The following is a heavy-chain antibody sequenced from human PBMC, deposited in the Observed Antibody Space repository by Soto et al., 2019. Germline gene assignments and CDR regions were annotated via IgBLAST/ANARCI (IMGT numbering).Heavy chain of an antibody. CDR2: IYYSGST. CDR3: ARHIGYCTNGVYFNWFDP. V-gene: IGHV4-39*01. J-gene: IGHJ5*02. CDR1: GGSISSSSYY. D-gene: IGHD2-8*01. Sequence: PSETLSLTCTVSGGSISSSSYYWGWIRQPPGKGLEWIGSIYYSGSTYYNPSLKSRVTISVDTSKNQFSLKLSSVTAADTAVYYCARHIGYCTNGVYFNWFDPWGQGTLVTVSS.